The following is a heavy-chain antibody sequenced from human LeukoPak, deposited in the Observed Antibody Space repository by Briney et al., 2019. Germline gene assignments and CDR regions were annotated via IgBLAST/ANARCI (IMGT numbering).Heavy chain of an antibody. CDR1: GSTFNYFW. CDR2: INHDGTAT. Sequence: GGSLRLSCAASGSTFNYFWMHWVRQVPGKGPVWVSGINHDGTATYYADSVKGCFTISRDNAKNTVYLQMNGLRAEDTSVYFCATVSEYWGQGTLVTVSS. J-gene: IGHJ4*02. CDR3: ATVSEY. V-gene: IGHV3-74*01.